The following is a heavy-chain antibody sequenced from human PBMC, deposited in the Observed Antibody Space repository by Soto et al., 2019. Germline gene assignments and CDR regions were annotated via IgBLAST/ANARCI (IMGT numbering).Heavy chain of an antibody. V-gene: IGHV3-48*01. J-gene: IGHJ3*02. CDR2: ISSRSYTI. CDR1: GFTFRTYS. Sequence: PGGSLRLSCAASGFTFRTYSMNWVRPAPGQGLGGGSYISSRSYTIYYVDSVKGRFTISRDNAKNSLYLQMNSLRAEDTAVYYCARPYSSGDALDIWGQGTMVTVSS. D-gene: IGHD6-19*01. CDR3: ARPYSSGDALDI.